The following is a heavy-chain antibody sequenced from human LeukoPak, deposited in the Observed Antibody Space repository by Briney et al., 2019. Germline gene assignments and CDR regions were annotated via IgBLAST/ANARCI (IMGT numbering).Heavy chain of an antibody. J-gene: IGHJ4*02. CDR3: ARSKGFYNWNYRALFDY. V-gene: IGHV4-34*01. D-gene: IGHD1-7*01. CDR1: GGSFSGYY. Sequence: SETLSLTCAVYGGSFSGYYWSWIRQPPGKGLEWIGEINHSGSTNYNPSLKSRVTISVDTSKNQFSLKLSSVTAADTAVYYCARSKGFYNWNYRALFDYWGQGTLVTVSS. CDR2: INHSGST.